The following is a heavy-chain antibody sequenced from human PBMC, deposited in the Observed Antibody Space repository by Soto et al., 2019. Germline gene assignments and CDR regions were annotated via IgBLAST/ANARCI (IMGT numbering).Heavy chain of an antibody. CDR1: GGSFTSFI. CDR3: AKSPNPECATPSYYGMDV. J-gene: IGHJ6*02. D-gene: IGHD2-15*01. CDR2: IIPVLGVE. Sequence: QVQLVQSGAEVKKPGSSVKVSCKASGGSFTSFIVTWVRQAPGQGLEWMGRIIPVLGVEYYAQKFQGRVTISADKSTNTAYMELSSLRSEDTAVYFCAKSPNPECATPSYYGMDVWGLGTTITVSS. V-gene: IGHV1-69*02.